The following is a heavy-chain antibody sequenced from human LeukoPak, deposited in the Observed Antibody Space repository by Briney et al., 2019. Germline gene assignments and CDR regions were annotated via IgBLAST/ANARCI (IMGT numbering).Heavy chain of an antibody. CDR3: ARAPLPHSSGYYFDY. Sequence: SQTLSLTCAISGESVSSNSAASNCISQSPSRCLEWLGRTYYRSKWYNDYAVSVKSRITINTDTSKNQFSLQLTSVTPEDTAVYYCARAPLPHSSGYYFDYWGQGTLVTVSS. CDR2: TYYRSKWYN. J-gene: IGHJ4*02. CDR1: GESVSSNSAA. D-gene: IGHD6-19*01. V-gene: IGHV6-1*01.